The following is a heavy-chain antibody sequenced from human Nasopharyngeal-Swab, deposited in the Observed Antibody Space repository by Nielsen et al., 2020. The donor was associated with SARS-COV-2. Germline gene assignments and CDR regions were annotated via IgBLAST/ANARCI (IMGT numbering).Heavy chain of an antibody. CDR3: ARSMVRGVKGPFDP. D-gene: IGHD3-10*01. V-gene: IGHV3-33*01. CDR1: GFTFSSYG. Sequence: GGSLRLSCAASGFTFSSYGMHWVRQAPGKGLGWVAVIWYDGSNKYYADSVKGRFTISRDNSKNTLYLQMNSLRAEDTAVYYCARSMVRGVKGPFDPWGQGTLVTVSS. J-gene: IGHJ5*02. CDR2: IWYDGSNK.